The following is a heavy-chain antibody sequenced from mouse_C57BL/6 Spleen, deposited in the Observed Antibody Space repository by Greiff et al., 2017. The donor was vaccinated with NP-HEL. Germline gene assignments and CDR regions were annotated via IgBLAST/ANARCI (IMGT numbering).Heavy chain of an antibody. CDR1: GFTFSDYY. CDR3: AREGDSSGYYFDY. J-gene: IGHJ2*01. V-gene: IGHV5-16*01. Sequence: EVQLVESEGGLVQPGRSMKLSCTASGFTFSDYYMAWVRQVPEKGLEWVANINYDGSSTYYLDSLKSRFIISRDNAKNILYLQMSSLKSEDTATYYCAREGDSSGYYFDYWGQGTTLTVSS. CDR2: INYDGSST. D-gene: IGHD3-2*02.